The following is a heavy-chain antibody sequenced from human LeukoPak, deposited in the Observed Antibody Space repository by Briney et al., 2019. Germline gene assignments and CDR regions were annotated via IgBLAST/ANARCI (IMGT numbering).Heavy chain of an antibody. Sequence: GGSLRLSCAASGFSFTNAWMSWVRQAPGKGLEWVSTIGPVSSNIWIADSLKGRFTISRDNPKNSLYLQMNSLRAEDTGVYYCVRDVSRRMGMDVWGQGTTVTVSS. CDR2: IGPVSSNI. V-gene: IGHV3-21*01. J-gene: IGHJ6*02. CDR3: VRDVSRRMGMDV. CDR1: GFSFTNAW. D-gene: IGHD2-15*01.